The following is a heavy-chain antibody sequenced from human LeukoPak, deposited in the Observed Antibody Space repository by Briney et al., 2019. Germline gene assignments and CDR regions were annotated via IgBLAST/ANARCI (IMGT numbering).Heavy chain of an antibody. V-gene: IGHV1-69*13. J-gene: IGHJ3*02. Sequence: GASVKDFCKASGYTCTSNYMHWLLQHPGQRREWMGGIIPIFGTANYDQKFQGRVTITADESTSTASIQLSSLMSAYTTAYYCGRIDPALDAFDIWGQGTMVTVSS. CDR3: GRIDPALDAFDI. CDR2: IIPIFGTA. CDR1: GYTCTSNY.